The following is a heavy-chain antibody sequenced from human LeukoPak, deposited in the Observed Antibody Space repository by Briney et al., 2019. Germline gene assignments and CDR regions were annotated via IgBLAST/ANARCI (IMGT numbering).Heavy chain of an antibody. Sequence: PGGSLRLSCAASGFTVSNAWMSWVRQAPGKGLEWVGRIKSKTDGGTPDYAAPVKGRFTISRDDSKTTLYLQMNSLQTEDTAVYYCTTNYYGSGSRDYWGQGTLVTVSS. J-gene: IGHJ4*02. CDR3: TTNYYGSGSRDY. CDR2: IKSKTDGGTP. D-gene: IGHD3-10*01. V-gene: IGHV3-15*01. CDR1: GFTVSNAW.